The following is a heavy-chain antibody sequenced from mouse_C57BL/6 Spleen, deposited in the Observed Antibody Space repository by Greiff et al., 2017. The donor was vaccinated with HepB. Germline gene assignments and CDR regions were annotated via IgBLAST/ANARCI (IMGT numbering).Heavy chain of an antibody. CDR2: ISYDGSN. J-gene: IGHJ3*01. CDR3: ASDDFLFAY. Sequence: EVKLQESGPGLVKPSQSLSLTCSVTGYSITSGYYWNWIRQFPGNKLEWMGYISYDGSNNYNPSLKNRISITRDTSKNQFFLKLNSVTTEDTATYYCASDDFLFAYWGQGTLVTVSA. CDR1: GYSITSGYY. V-gene: IGHV3-6*01.